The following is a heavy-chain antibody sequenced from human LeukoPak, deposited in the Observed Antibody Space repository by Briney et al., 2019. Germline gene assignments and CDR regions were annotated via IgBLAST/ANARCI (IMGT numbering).Heavy chain of an antibody. CDR3: ARRDYGDYFWFDP. J-gene: IGHJ5*02. V-gene: IGHV5-51*01. Sequence: GGALEISFKGSGYRLTSYWIGWGRPVPGKGVEWMVIIYPADSDTRYSPSFQGQVTISADKSISTAYLQWSSLKASDTAMYYCARRDYGDYFWFDPWGQGTLVTVSS. D-gene: IGHD4-17*01. CDR1: GYRLTSYW. CDR2: IYPADSDT.